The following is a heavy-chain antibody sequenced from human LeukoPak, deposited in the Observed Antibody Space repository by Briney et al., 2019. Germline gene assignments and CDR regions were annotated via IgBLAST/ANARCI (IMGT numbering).Heavy chain of an antibody. CDR1: GFTFSSYG. Sequence: GGSLRLSCAASGFTFSSYGMHWVRQAPGKGLEWVAFIRYDGSNKYYADSVKGRFTISRDNSKNTLYLQMNSLRAEDTAVYYCAKLDEPGSNYYYYYYMDVWGKGTTVTVSS. D-gene: IGHD1-14*01. CDR3: AKLDEPGSNYYYYYYMDV. V-gene: IGHV3-30*02. CDR2: IRYDGSNK. J-gene: IGHJ6*03.